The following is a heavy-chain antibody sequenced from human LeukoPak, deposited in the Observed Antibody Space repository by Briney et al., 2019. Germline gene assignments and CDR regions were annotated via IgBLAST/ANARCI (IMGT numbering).Heavy chain of an antibody. CDR1: GFTFSSYG. D-gene: IGHD2-2*01. J-gene: IGHJ4*02. V-gene: IGHV3-30*02. CDR3: AKDSRSYCSSTSCYDIDY. Sequence: GGSLRLSCAASGFTFSSYGMHWVRQAPGKGLEWVAFIRYDGSNKYYADSVKGRFTISRDNSKNTLYLQMNSLRAEDTAVYYCAKDSRSYCSSTSCYDIDYWGQGTLVTVSS. CDR2: IRYDGSNK.